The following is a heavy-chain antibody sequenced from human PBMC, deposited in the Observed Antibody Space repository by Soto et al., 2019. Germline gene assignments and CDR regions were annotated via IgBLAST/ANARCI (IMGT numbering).Heavy chain of an antibody. CDR2: IFPGDFGT. Sequence: EVQLEQSGAEVRRPGESLRISCRASGYSFSNYWIGWVRQMPGKGLEWVGIIFPGDFGTRYSPSFQGQVTISADRSITTAYLQWNTLKASDSAMFYCVRPKAGAAAGPFEHWGRGTLVTVSS. CDR3: VRPKAGAAAGPFEH. CDR1: GYSFSNYW. D-gene: IGHD6-13*01. V-gene: IGHV5-51*01. J-gene: IGHJ4*02.